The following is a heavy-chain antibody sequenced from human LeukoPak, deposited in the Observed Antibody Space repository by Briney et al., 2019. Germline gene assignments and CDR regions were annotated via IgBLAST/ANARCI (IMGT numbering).Heavy chain of an antibody. D-gene: IGHD3-10*01. CDR3: ARVLGSGSYYRGHNWFDP. CDR1: GFTFSSYS. Sequence: GGSLRLSCAASGFTFSSYSMNWVRQAPGKGLEWVSSISSSSSYIYYADSVKGRFTISRDNAKNSLYLQMNSLRAVDTAVYYCARVLGSGSYYRGHNWFDPWGQGTLVTASS. CDR2: ISSSSSYI. V-gene: IGHV3-21*01. J-gene: IGHJ5*02.